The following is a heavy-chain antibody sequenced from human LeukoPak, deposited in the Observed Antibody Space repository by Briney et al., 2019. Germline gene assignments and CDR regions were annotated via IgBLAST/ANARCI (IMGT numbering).Heavy chain of an antibody. V-gene: IGHV1-18*01. CDR2: ISAYNGNT. CDR3: ARAPLVGGCSSTSCPLFDY. J-gene: IGHJ4*02. CDR1: GYTFTSYG. Sequence: ASVKVSCKASGYTFTSYGISWVRQAPGQGLEWMGWISAYNGNTNYAQKLQGRVTMTTDTSTSTAYMELRSLRSDDTAVYYCARAPLVGGCSSTSCPLFDYWGQGILVTVSS. D-gene: IGHD2-2*01.